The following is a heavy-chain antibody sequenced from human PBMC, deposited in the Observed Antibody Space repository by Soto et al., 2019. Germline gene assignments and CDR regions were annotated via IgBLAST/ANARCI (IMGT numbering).Heavy chain of an antibody. D-gene: IGHD3-16*02. J-gene: IGHJ5*02. CDR1: GGSISSYY. CDR2: IYYSGST. CDR3: ARGRPYEYVWGSYRSPRWFDP. Sequence: PSETLSLTCTVSGGSISSYYWSWIRQPPGKGLEWIGYIYYSGSTNYNPSLKSRVTISVDTSKNQFSLKLSSVTAADTAVYYCARGRPYEYVWGSYRSPRWFDPWGQGTLVTVSS. V-gene: IGHV4-59*01.